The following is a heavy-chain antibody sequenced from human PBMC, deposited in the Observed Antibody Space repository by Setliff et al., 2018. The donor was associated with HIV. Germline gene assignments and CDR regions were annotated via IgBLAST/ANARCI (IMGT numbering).Heavy chain of an antibody. CDR3: ARALDNSFGDYRAH. D-gene: IGHD4-17*01. V-gene: IGHV1-24*01. CDR2: FDPQDGKT. J-gene: IGHJ4*02. CDR1: GYTLTEVS. Sequence: ASVKVSCKISGYTLTEVSMHWVRQAPGKGLEWMGYFDPQDGKTIYAQKFQGRVTMTGDTSTSTVYIELSSLRSEDTAVYYCARALDNSFGDYRAHWGQGTLVTVSS.